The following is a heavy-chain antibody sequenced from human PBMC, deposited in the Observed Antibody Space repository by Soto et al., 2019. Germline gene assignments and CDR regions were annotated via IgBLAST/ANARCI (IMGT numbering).Heavy chain of an antibody. J-gene: IGHJ5*02. CDR1: GFTFSDYY. D-gene: IGHD6-19*01. Sequence: PGGSLRLSCAASGFTFSDYYMSWIRQAPGKGLEWVSYISSSGSTIYYADSVKGRFTISRDNAKNSLYLQMNSLRAEDTAVYYCARDNPRIAVAGTCCWFDPWGQGTLVTVSS. CDR2: ISSSGSTI. CDR3: ARDNPRIAVAGTCCWFDP. V-gene: IGHV3-11*01.